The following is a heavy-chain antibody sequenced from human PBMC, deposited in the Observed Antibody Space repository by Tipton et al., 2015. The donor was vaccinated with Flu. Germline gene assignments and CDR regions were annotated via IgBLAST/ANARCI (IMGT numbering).Heavy chain of an antibody. CDR1: GGSISSSY. D-gene: IGHD5-12*01. CDR3: ARDLRGYSGYTGGDAFDM. CDR2: ISTSGST. J-gene: IGHJ3*02. Sequence: TLSLTCTVSGGSISSSYWSWIRQPAGKGLEWIGRISTSGSTNYNASRESRVTMSRDTSKNHFSLRLSSATAADTALYYCARDLRGYSGYTGGDAFDMWGQGIMVTVSS. V-gene: IGHV4-4*07.